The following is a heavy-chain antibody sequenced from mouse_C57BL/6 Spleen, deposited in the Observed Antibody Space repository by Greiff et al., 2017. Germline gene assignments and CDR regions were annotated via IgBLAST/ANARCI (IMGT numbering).Heavy chain of an antibody. D-gene: IGHD2-1*01. V-gene: IGHV3-6*01. Sequence: EVKVEESGPGLVKPSQSLSLTCSVTGYSIPSGYYWNWIRQFPGNKLEWMGYISYDGSNNYNPSLKNRISITRYTSKNQFFLKLNSVTTEDTATYYCARNGNYYAMDYWGQGTSVTVSS. CDR3: ARNGNYYAMDY. CDR1: GYSIPSGYY. CDR2: ISYDGSN. J-gene: IGHJ4*01.